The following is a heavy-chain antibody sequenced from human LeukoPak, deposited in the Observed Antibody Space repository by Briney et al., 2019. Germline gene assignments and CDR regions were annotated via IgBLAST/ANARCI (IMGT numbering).Heavy chain of an antibody. CDR2: ISYDGSNK. J-gene: IGHJ4*02. CDR1: GFTFSTYG. V-gene: IGHV3-30*03. CDR3: ARRTRGSWVDY. D-gene: IGHD1-26*01. Sequence: GRSLRLSCAASGFTFSTYGMHWVRQAPGKGLEWVAVISYDGSNKYYADSVKGRSTISRDNSKNTLYLEMNTLRAEDTAVYYCARRTRGSWVDYWGQGTLVTVSS.